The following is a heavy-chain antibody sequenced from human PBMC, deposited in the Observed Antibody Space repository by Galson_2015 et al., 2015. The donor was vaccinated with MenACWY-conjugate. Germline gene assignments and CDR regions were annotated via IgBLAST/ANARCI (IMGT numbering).Heavy chain of an antibody. J-gene: IGHJ4*02. CDR1: GFTSSMYA. Sequence: SLRLSCAASGFTSSMYAMAWVRQAPGKGLEWVSLISSSGTSQHYTDSVEGRFSISRDNSKNTLFLQMNSLRAEDTAIYYCAVGLEAYGWDNWGQGTLVTVSS. CDR3: AVGLEAYGWDN. CDR2: ISSSGTSQ. V-gene: IGHV3-23*01. D-gene: IGHD2-8*02.